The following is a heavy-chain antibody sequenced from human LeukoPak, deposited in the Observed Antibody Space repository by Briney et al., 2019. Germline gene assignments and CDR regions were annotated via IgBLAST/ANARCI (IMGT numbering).Heavy chain of an antibody. Sequence: GRSLRLSCAASGFTFSSYGMHWVRQAPGKGLEWVAAISYDGSNKYYADSVKGRFTISRDNSKNTLYLQMNSLRAEDTAVYYCAKGITIFGVVILHALDYWGQGTLVTVSS. V-gene: IGHV3-30*18. J-gene: IGHJ4*02. CDR2: ISYDGSNK. CDR1: GFTFSSYG. D-gene: IGHD3-3*01. CDR3: AKGITIFGVVILHALDY.